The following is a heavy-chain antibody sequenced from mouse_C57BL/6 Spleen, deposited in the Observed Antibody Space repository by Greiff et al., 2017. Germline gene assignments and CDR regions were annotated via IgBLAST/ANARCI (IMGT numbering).Heavy chain of an antibody. Sequence: VQVVESGAELVKPGASVKLSCKASGYTFTEYTIHWVKQRSGQGLEWIGWFYPGSGSIKYNEKFKDKATLTADKSSSTVYMELSRLTSEDSAVYFCARHEAYYYGSSYYFDYWGQGTTLTVSS. CDR2: FYPGSGSI. CDR1: GYTFTEYT. D-gene: IGHD1-1*01. V-gene: IGHV1-62-2*01. CDR3: ARHEAYYYGSSYYFDY. J-gene: IGHJ2*01.